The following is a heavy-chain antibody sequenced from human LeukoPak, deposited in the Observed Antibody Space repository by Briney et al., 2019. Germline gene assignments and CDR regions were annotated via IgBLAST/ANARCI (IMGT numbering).Heavy chain of an antibody. D-gene: IGHD6-19*01. Sequence: SETLSLTRSASGASTSDKYWSWIRQSPGRTLEWIGHIYNGRNTKYNPSLTSRVTISVDTSKNQFSLSLTSVTAADTAMYYCAQTTGWPGFDFWGPGALVTVSS. CDR1: GASTSDKY. CDR3: AQTTGWPGFDF. J-gene: IGHJ4*02. V-gene: IGHV4-59*08. CDR2: IYNGRNT.